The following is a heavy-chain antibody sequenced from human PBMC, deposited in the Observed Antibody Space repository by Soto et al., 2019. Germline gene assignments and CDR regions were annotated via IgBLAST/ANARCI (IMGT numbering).Heavy chain of an antibody. CDR2: INHSGST. V-gene: IGHV4-34*01. J-gene: IGHJ6*02. Sequence: PSETLSLTCAVYGGSFSGYYWSWIRQPPGKGLEWIGEINHSGSTNYNPSLKSRVTISVDTSKNQFSLKLSSVTAADTAVYYCQSSRGIQDYYYYGMDVWGQGTTVTVS. D-gene: IGHD6-13*01. CDR3: QSSRGIQDYYYYGMDV. CDR1: GGSFSGYY.